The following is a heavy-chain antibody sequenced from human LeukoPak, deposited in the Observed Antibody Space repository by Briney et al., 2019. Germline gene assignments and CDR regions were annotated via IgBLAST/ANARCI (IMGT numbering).Heavy chain of an antibody. D-gene: IGHD6-19*01. CDR3: ARHSTGWAHAFDI. J-gene: IGHJ3*02. CDR1: GGSISSYY. V-gene: IGHV4-59*05. CDR2: IYNTDTT. Sequence: SETLSPTCTVSGGSISSYYWSWIRQPAGKGLEWIGTIYNTDTTYSKPSLKSRVTISLDTSKNQFSLKLSSVTAADTAVYYCARHSTGWAHAFDIWGQGTMVTVSS.